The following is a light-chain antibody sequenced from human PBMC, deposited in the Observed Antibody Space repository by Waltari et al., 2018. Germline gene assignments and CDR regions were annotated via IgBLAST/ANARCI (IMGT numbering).Light chain of an antibody. CDR3: QQYNDWYS. J-gene: IGKJ2*03. V-gene: IGKV3-15*01. Sequence: EKVLTQTPATLSVSPGAEVTLSCRASQRVANNLAWYQVRPGQAPRLVIYDASTRASGIPARFSGSGSGTEFTLTISGLQSEDCALYYCQQYNDWYSFGQGTKLEI. CDR2: DAS. CDR1: QRVANN.